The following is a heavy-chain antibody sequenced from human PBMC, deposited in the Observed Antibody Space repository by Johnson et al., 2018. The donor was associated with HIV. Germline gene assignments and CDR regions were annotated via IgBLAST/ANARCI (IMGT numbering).Heavy chain of an antibody. Sequence: VQLVESGGGLVQPGGSLRLSCAASGFTFSSYAMSWVRQAPGKGLEWVSAISGSGGSTYYADSVKGRFTIARDKSKNTLDLQMNSLRAEDTAVYYCAKDLSGYSYGYGAFDIWGQGTMVTVSS. J-gene: IGHJ3*02. V-gene: IGHV3-23*04. CDR1: GFTFSSYA. D-gene: IGHD5-18*01. CDR3: AKDLSGYSYGYGAFDI. CDR2: ISGSGGST.